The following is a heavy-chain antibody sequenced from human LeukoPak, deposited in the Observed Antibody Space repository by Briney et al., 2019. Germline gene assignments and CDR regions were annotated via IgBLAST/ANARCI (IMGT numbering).Heavy chain of an antibody. V-gene: IGHV4-4*02. CDR1: GGSISSSNW. Sequence: SETLSLTCAVSGGSISSSNWWSWVRQPPGKGLEWIGEIYHSGSTNYNPSLKSRVTISVDKSKNQFSLKLSSVTAADTAVYYCARDGASIDDQYYGLDVWGQGTTVTVSS. CDR3: ARDGASIDDQYYGLDV. D-gene: IGHD1-1*01. J-gene: IGHJ6*02. CDR2: IYHSGST.